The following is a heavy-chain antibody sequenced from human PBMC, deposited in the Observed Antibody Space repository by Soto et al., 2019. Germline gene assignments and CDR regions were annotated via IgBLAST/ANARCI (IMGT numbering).Heavy chain of an antibody. J-gene: IGHJ4*02. Sequence: ASVKVSCKASGCTFTGFYMHWVRQAPGQGLEWMGRINPDSGDTDHAEKFQGRVTMTRDTSISTAYMELTRLTSDDTAVYHCAICVGVAATNRAFDYWGQGTLVTVSS. CDR2: INPDSGDT. D-gene: IGHD2-15*01. CDR1: GCTFTGFY. V-gene: IGHV1-2*06. CDR3: AICVGVAATNRAFDY.